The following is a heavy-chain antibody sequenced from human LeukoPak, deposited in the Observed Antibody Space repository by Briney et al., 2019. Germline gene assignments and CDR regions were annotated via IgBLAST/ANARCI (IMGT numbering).Heavy chain of an antibody. Sequence: GASVKVSCKASGGTFSSYAISWVRQAPGQGLEWMGGIIPIFGTANYAQKFQGRVTITADESTSTAYMELSSLRSEDTAVYYCARAPCSYDSSGYYCGPYYYFGMDVWGQGTTVTVSS. D-gene: IGHD3-22*01. J-gene: IGHJ6*02. CDR1: GGTFSSYA. CDR2: IIPIFGTA. V-gene: IGHV1-69*13. CDR3: ARAPCSYDSSGYYCGPYYYFGMDV.